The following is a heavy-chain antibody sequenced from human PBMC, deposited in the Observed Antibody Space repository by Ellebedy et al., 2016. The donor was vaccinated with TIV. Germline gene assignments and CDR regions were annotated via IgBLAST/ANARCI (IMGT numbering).Heavy chain of an antibody. V-gene: IGHV3-74*01. D-gene: IGHD4-23*01. CDR2: IKGDGSDT. CDR3: VRDGHSYNFDY. J-gene: IGHJ4*02. Sequence: PGGSQRLSCAASGFTFNYYWMHWVRQAPGKGLVWVSRIKGDGSDTRYADSVEGRFTISRDNAKNTLYLQMNSVRAEDTAVYYCVRDGHSYNFDYWGQGSLVAVSA. CDR1: GFTFNYYW.